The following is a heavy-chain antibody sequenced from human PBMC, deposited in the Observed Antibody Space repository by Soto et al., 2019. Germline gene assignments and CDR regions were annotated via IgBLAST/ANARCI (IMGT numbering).Heavy chain of an antibody. Sequence: SETLSLTCTVSGGSISSYYWSWIRQPPGKGLEWIGYIYYSGSTNYNPSLKSRVTISVDTSKNQFSLKLSSVTAADTAVYYCARLTGTLFSSFYYGMDVWGQGTTVTVS. CDR2: IYYSGST. J-gene: IGHJ6*02. V-gene: IGHV4-59*01. CDR3: ARLTGTLFSSFYYGMDV. CDR1: GGSISSYY. D-gene: IGHD1-7*01.